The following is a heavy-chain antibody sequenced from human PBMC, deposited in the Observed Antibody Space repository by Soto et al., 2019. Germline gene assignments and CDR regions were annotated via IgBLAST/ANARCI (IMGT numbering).Heavy chain of an antibody. CDR1: GFTFSSYS. CDR3: ARDDQYYYDSSGYFDY. Sequence: GGSLRLSCAASGFTFSSYSMNWVRQAPGKGLEWVSYISSSSSTIYYADSVKGRFTISRDNAKNSLYLQMNSLRDEDTAVYYCARDDQYYYDSSGYFDYWGQGTLVTVSS. CDR2: ISSSSSTI. J-gene: IGHJ4*02. D-gene: IGHD3-22*01. V-gene: IGHV3-48*02.